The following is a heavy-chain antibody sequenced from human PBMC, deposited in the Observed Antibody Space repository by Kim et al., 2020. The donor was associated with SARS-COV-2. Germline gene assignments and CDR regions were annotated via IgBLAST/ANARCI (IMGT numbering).Heavy chain of an antibody. V-gene: IGHV3-23*01. Sequence: GGSLRLSCAASGFTFSNFAMSWVRQAPGKGLEWVSAVSFNSIGTWYADSVKGRFTISRDNSKNVMYLQMNSLRAEDTAVYYCAKDLRGYSYAYYDYWGQGALVTVSS. J-gene: IGHJ4*02. D-gene: IGHD5-18*01. CDR1: GFTFSNFA. CDR2: VSFNSIGT. CDR3: AKDLRGYSYAYYDY.